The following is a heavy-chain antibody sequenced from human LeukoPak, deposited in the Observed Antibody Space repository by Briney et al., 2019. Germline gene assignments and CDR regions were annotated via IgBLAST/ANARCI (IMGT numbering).Heavy chain of an antibody. V-gene: IGHV1-3*01. Sequence: GASVKVSCKVSGYTFTTYAMHWVRQAPGQRLEWMGWINAGNGNTKYSQEFQGRVTITRDTSASTAYMELSRLRSDDTAVYYCARGHSSGPRGCDYWGQGTLVTVSS. J-gene: IGHJ4*02. CDR3: ARGHSSGPRGCDY. CDR2: INAGNGNT. D-gene: IGHD6-19*01. CDR1: GYTFTTYA.